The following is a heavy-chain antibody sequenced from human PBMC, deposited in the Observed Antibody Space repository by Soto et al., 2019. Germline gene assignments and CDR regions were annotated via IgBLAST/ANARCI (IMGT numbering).Heavy chain of an antibody. CDR2: IYYSGST. V-gene: IGHV4-39*01. CDR1: GGSISNSSYY. CDR3: ARQIPTPTFMITFGGVLAGWFDP. J-gene: IGHJ5*02. Sequence: TSETLSLTCTVSGGSISNSSYYWGWIRQPPGKWLEWIGSIYYSGSTYYNPSLKSRVTISVDTSKNQFSLKLSSVTAADTAVYYCARQIPTPTFMITFGGVLAGWFDPWGQGTLVTVS. D-gene: IGHD3-16*01.